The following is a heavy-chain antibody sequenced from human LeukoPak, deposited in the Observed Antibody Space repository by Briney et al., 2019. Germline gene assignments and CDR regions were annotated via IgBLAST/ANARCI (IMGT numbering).Heavy chain of an antibody. CDR2: ISYDGSNK. Sequence: GGSLRLSCTASGFTFSSYTMHWVRQAPGKGLEWVAVISYDGSNKYYADSVKGRFTISRDNAKNSLYLQMNSLRAEDTAVYYCASQTSSGFDYWGQGTLVTVSS. D-gene: IGHD6-19*01. CDR1: GFTFSSYT. V-gene: IGHV3-30-3*01. J-gene: IGHJ4*02. CDR3: ASQTSSGFDY.